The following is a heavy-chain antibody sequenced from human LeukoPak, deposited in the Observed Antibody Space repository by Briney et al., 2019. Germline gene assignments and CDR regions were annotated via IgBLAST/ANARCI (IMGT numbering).Heavy chain of an antibody. Sequence: ASVKVSCTASGYTFTDYYVHWVRQAPGQGLEWMGWHNPNSGGTNYAQKFQGRVTMTRDTSISTAYMELSRLRSDDTAVYYCARDPRGRIAAFGKGFDPWGQGTLVTVSS. J-gene: IGHJ5*02. CDR2: HNPNSGGT. CDR1: GYTFTDYY. V-gene: IGHV1-2*02. CDR3: ARDPRGRIAAFGKGFDP. D-gene: IGHD3-10*01.